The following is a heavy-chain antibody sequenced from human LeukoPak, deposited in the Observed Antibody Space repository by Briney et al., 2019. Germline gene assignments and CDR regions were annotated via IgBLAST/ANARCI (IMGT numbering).Heavy chain of an antibody. CDR2: INHSGST. CDR3: ARVRIEYSSSWYYFDY. V-gene: IGHV4-34*01. J-gene: IGHJ4*02. D-gene: IGHD6-13*01. Sequence: PSETLSLTCAVYGGSFSGYYWSWIRQPPGKGPEWIGEINHSGSTNYNPSLKSRVTISVDTSKNQFSLKLSSVTAADTAVYYCARVRIEYSSSWYYFDYWGQGTLVTVSS. CDR1: GGSFSGYY.